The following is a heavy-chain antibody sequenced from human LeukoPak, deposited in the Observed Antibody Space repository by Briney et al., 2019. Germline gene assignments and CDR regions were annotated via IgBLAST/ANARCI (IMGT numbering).Heavy chain of an antibody. CDR1: GFTFSSYW. J-gene: IGHJ4*02. CDR3: ARDRSGRGYETDY. D-gene: IGHD5-12*01. CDR2: IKQDGSEK. Sequence: GGSLRLSCAASGFTFSSYWMSWVRQAPGKGLEWVANIKQDGSEKYYVDSVKGRFTISRDSAKNSLYLQMNSLRAEDTAVYYCARDRSGRGYETDYWGQGTLVTVSS. V-gene: IGHV3-7*03.